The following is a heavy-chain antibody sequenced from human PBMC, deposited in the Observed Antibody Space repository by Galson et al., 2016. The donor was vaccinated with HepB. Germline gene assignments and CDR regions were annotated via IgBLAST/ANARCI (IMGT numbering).Heavy chain of an antibody. CDR2: ITSSGTYT. V-gene: IGHV3-21*01. CDR1: GFTFSSYN. CDR3: ARGRRQSTNFGVAAGFDL. D-gene: IGHD3-3*01. Sequence: SLRLSCGASGFTFSSYNMNWVRQAPGKGLEWVASITSSGTYTYYGDSLKGRFTISRGNAKNSLFLQMNRLRAEDTAFYYCARGRRQSTNFGVAAGFDLWGQGTMVTVSS. J-gene: IGHJ3*01.